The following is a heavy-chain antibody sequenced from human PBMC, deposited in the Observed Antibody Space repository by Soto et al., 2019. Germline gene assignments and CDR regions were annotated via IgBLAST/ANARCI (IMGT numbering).Heavy chain of an antibody. J-gene: IGHJ1*01. CDR2: ISGSGGST. CDR3: AKDVVARVGATTTEYFQH. CDR1: GFTFSSYA. D-gene: IGHD1-26*01. V-gene: IGHV3-23*01. Sequence: GGSLRLSCAASGFTFSSYAMSWVRQAPGKGLEWASAISGSGGSTYYADSVKGRFTISRDNSKNTLYLQMNSLRAEDTAVYYCAKDVVARVGATTTEYFQHWGQGTLVTVSS.